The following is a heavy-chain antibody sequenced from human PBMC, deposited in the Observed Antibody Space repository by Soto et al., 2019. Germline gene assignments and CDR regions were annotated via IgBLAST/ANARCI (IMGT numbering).Heavy chain of an antibody. CDR2: ISYSGTT. CDR3: ARGRGYSYGLDP. J-gene: IGHJ5*02. D-gene: IGHD5-18*01. V-gene: IGHV4-30-4*01. CDR1: GDSISSNNNY. Sequence: QVQLQESGPGLVKPSQTLSLTCTVSGDSISSNNNYWSWILQPPGEGLEWIGFISYSGTTSYSPSLKSRVAISLDTSKNQFSLSLSSVTAADTAVYYCARGRGYSYGLDPWGQGTLVTVSS.